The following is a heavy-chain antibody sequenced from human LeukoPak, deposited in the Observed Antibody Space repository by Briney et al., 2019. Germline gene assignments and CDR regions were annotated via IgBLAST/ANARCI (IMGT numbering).Heavy chain of an antibody. CDR2: IYESGTT. J-gene: IGHJ4*02. CDR3: ARGAWATRLGS. D-gene: IGHD2-15*01. Sequence: SETLSLTCAVYGESLNSYYWSWVRQPPGEGLEWIGEIYESGTTKYNPSLKSRVTISMVPSKQRFSLSLNSVTAADTAVYYCARGAWATRLGSWGLGTPVIVSS. CDR1: GESLNSYY. V-gene: IGHV4-34*01.